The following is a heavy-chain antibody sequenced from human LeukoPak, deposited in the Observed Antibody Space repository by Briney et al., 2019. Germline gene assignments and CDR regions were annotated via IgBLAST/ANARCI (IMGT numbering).Heavy chain of an antibody. V-gene: IGHV3-7*03. CDR2: IKQDGSEN. CDR3: ARAEWSNWYFDL. CDR1: GFTFSTYW. J-gene: IGHJ2*01. D-gene: IGHD3-3*01. Sequence: GGSLRPSCAASGFTFSTYWMNWVRQAPGKGLEWVANIKQDGSENYYVDSVKGRFTLSRDSAKNSLYLQMNSLRAEDTAVYYCARAEWSNWYFDLWGRGTLVTVSS.